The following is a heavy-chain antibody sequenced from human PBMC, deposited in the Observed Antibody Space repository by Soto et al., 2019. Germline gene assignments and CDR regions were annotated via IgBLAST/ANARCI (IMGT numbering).Heavy chain of an antibody. J-gene: IGHJ4*02. CDR1: RGTFSSYT. CDR2: IIPMLGIA. CDR3: ARDKDQLPTD. D-gene: IGHD2-2*01. Sequence: QVHLVQSGAEVKRPGSSVKVSCKASRGTFSSYTIIWVRQAPGQGLEWMGRIIPMLGIANYPQKFQGRVTITADKSTSTAYMELSSLRSEDTAIYYCARDKDQLPTDWGQGTLVTVSS. V-gene: IGHV1-69*02.